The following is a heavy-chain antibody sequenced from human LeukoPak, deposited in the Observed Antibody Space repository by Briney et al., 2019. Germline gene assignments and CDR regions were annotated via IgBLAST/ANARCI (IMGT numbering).Heavy chain of an antibody. Sequence: GASLRLSCAASGSTFSSYAMSWVRQAPGKRLEWVSAISGSGGSTYYADSVKGRFTISRDNSKNTLYLQMNSLRAEDTAVYYCATSGCSSTSCPNYGMDVWGQGTTVTVSS. V-gene: IGHV3-23*01. CDR3: ATSGCSSTSCPNYGMDV. D-gene: IGHD2-2*01. CDR1: GSTFSSYA. CDR2: ISGSGGST. J-gene: IGHJ6*02.